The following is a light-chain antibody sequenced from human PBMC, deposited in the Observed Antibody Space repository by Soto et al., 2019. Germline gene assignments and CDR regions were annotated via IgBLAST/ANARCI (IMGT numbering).Light chain of an antibody. Sequence: QSVLTQPASVSGSPGQSITISCTGTSSDVGGYNYVSWYQQHPGKAPKLMVYDVSDRPSGASNRFSGSKSGNTASLTISGLQAEDEADYYCSSYTSSSTVLVFGTGTKLTVL. J-gene: IGLJ1*01. CDR1: SSDVGGYNY. CDR2: DVS. CDR3: SSYTSSSTVLV. V-gene: IGLV2-14*01.